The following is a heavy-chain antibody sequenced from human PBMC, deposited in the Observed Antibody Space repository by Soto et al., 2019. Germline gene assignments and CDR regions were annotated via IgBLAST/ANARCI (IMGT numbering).Heavy chain of an antibody. V-gene: IGHV1-69*01. J-gene: IGHJ4*02. D-gene: IGHD3-10*01. CDR1: GGTFSSHV. CDR3: ARDLEFRDGNISHLDY. Sequence: QVQLVQSGAEVKKPGSSVKVSCKASGGTFSSHVFNWVRQAPGQGLEWMGGIMPIIGTANYAQKFQGRVTITAEESTSTAYMELSSLRSEDTAVYYCARDLEFRDGNISHLDYFGQGALVTVSS. CDR2: IMPIIGTA.